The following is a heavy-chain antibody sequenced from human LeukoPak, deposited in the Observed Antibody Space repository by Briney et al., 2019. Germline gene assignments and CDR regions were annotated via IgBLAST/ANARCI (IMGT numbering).Heavy chain of an antibody. D-gene: IGHD3-22*01. CDR1: GYTFTSYY. CDR3: ATSLPYGYYDSGGSNWFDP. J-gene: IGHJ5*02. Sequence: AVKVSCKASGYTFTSYYMHWVRQAPGQGLEWMGGIIPIFGPADYAQKFQGRVTITADESTSTAYLELSSLRSEDTAVYYCATSLPYGYYDSGGSNWFDPWGQGTLVTVSS. CDR2: IIPIFGPA. V-gene: IGHV1-69*13.